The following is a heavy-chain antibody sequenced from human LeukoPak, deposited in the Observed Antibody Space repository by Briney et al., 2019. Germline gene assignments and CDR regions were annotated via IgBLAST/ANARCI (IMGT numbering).Heavy chain of an antibody. V-gene: IGHV4-30-2*01. CDR3: ARGPSQLPYNWFDP. J-gene: IGHJ5*02. D-gene: IGHD2-2*01. Sequence: SQTLSLTCTASGGSISSGGYSWSWIRQPPGKGLEWIGYIYHSGSTYYNPSLKSRVTISVDRSKNQFSLKLSSVTAADTAVYYCARGPSQLPYNWFDPWGQGTLVTVSS. CDR1: GGSISSGGYS. CDR2: IYHSGST.